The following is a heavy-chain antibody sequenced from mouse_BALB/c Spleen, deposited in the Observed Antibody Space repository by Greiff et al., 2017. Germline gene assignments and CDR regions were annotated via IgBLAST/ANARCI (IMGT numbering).Heavy chain of an antibody. Sequence: VKLQESGAELVRPGTSVKVSCKASGYAFTNYLIAWVKQRPGQGLEWIGVINPGSGGTNYNEKFKGKATLTADKSSSTAYMQLSSLTSDDSAVYFCAREGLRYFDVWGAGTTVTVSS. V-gene: IGHV1-54*01. CDR3: AREGLRYFDV. CDR2: INPGSGGT. CDR1: GYAFTNYL. J-gene: IGHJ1*01.